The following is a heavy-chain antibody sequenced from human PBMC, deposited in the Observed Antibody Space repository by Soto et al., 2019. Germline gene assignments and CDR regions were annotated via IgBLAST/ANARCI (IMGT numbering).Heavy chain of an antibody. CDR2: TSYDGSNN. Sequence: QVQLVESGGGVVQPGTSLRLSCVGSGFTFRSYVIHWVRQAPGKGLEWVALTSYDGSNNFYGDSVKGRFTISRHNSRNTVELQMDSXTFEXXAXXXXARWGTTGGLDVWGQGTLVSVSS. D-gene: IGHD3-16*01. V-gene: IGHV3-30*03. J-gene: IGHJ4*02. CDR3: ARWGTTGGLDV. CDR1: GFTFRSYV.